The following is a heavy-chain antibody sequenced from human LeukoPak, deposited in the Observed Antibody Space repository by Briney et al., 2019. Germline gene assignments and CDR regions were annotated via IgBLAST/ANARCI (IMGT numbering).Heavy chain of an antibody. D-gene: IGHD1-26*01. V-gene: IGHV4-38-2*02. CDR3: ARDQGGFDY. Sequence: SETLSLTCTVSGYSITSGYYWGWIRQPPGKGLEWIGSIYHSGSTHYNPSLNSRVTLSVDTSKNQVSLKLSSVTAADTAVYYCARDQGGFDYWGQGTLVTVSS. CDR2: IYHSGST. J-gene: IGHJ4*02. CDR1: GYSITSGYY.